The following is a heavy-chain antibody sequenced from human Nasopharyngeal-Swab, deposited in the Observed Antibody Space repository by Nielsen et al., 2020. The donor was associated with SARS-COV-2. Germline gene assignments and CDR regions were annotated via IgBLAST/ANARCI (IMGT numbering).Heavy chain of an antibody. D-gene: IGHD3-3*01. CDR1: GFTFTSSA. CDR2: IVVGSGNT. CDR3: AAGVYYDFWSGYPPLDY. V-gene: IGHV1-58*01. Sequence: SVKVSCKASGFTFTSSAVQWVRQARGQRLEWVGWIVVGSGNTNYAQKFQERVTITRDMSTSTAYMELSSLRSEDTAVYYCAAGVYYDFWSGYPPLDYWGQGTLVTVSS. J-gene: IGHJ4*02.